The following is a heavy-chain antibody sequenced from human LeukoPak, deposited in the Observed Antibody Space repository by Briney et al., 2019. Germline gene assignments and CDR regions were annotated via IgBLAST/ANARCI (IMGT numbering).Heavy chain of an antibody. V-gene: IGHV4-59*01. CDR3: ARVDPAAYYYYMDV. J-gene: IGHJ6*03. D-gene: IGHD6-25*01. CDR2: IYYSGST. Sequence: SETLSLTCTVSGGSISSYYWSWIRQPPGKGLEWIGYIYYSGSTNYNPSLKSRVTISVDTSKNQFSLKLSSVTAADTAVYYCARVDPAAYYYYMDVWGKGTTVTVSS. CDR1: GGSISSYY.